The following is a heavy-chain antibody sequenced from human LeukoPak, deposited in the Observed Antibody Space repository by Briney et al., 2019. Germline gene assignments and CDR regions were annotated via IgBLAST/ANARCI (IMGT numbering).Heavy chain of an antibody. J-gene: IGHJ5*02. Sequence: GESLKISCKDSGYSFPSHWIGWVRQMPGNGLEWMGVINLGDSETRYSPSFQGQVTISGDRPIRTAYLQLSSLKASDSAMYYCARRYSGSYWNRFDPWGQGTLVTVSS. CDR3: ARRYSGSYWNRFDP. V-gene: IGHV5-51*01. D-gene: IGHD1-26*01. CDR1: GYSFPSHW. CDR2: INLGDSET.